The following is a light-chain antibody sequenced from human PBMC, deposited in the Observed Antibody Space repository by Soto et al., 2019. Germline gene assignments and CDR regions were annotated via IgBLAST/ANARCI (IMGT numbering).Light chain of an antibody. CDR2: DVS. CDR1: QSINAW. V-gene: IGKV1-5*01. CDR3: QQYHRYST. J-gene: IGKJ1*01. Sequence: DIQMTQSPSTLSASVGDRVTITCRASQSINAWLAWYQQKPGKAPKLLIYDVSTLDSGVPSRFSGSASGTEFTLTISSLESDDFVTYYCQQYHRYSTFGQGTRVDIK.